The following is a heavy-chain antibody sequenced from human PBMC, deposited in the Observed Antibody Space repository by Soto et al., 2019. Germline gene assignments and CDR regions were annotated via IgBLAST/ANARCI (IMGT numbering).Heavy chain of an antibody. CDR3: ARSSPYIVVRKPTGNQDYYGMDV. J-gene: IGHJ6*02. CDR1: GGTFSSYT. V-gene: IGHV1-69*13. CDR2: IIPVFGTT. D-gene: IGHD2-2*01. Sequence: SVKVSCKASGGTFSSYTVSWVRQAPGQGLEWMGGIIPVFGTTDYEQKFQGRVTITADGSTSTAYMKLSSLRSADTAVYYCARSSPYIVVRKPTGNQDYYGMDVWGQGTTVTVSS.